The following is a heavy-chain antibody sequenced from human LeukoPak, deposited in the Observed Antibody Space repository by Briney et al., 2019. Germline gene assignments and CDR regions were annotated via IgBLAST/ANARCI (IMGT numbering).Heavy chain of an antibody. CDR2: INPNSGGT. CDR3: ARGMGVLVPAATWLDP. D-gene: IGHD2-2*01. CDR1: GYTFIAYY. V-gene: IGHV1-2*02. J-gene: IGHJ5*02. Sequence: GASVKVSCKASGYTFIAYYMHWVRQAPGQGLEWMGWINPNSGGTNYAQKFQGRVTMTRDTSISTAYMDLSRLRSDDTAVYYCARGMGVLVPAATWLDPWGQGTLVTVSS.